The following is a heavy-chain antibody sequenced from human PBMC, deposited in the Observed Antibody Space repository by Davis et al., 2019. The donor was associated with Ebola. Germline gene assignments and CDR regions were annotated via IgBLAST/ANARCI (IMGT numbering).Heavy chain of an antibody. CDR3: ARAPGYYGGYYYGMDV. D-gene: IGHD3-22*01. V-gene: IGHV3-66*02. CDR1: GFTVSSNY. J-gene: IGHJ6*02. Sequence: PGGSLRLSCAASGFTVSSNYMSWVRQAPGKGLEWVSVIYSDGSTYYADSVKGRFTISRDNSKNTLYLQMNSLRAEDTAVYYCARAPGYYGGYYYGMDVWGQGTTVTVSS. CDR2: IYSDGST.